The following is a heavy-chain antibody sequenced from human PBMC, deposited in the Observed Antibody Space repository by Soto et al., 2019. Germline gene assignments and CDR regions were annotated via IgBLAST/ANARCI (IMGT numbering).Heavy chain of an antibody. CDR1: GFSSSMYA. CDR3: ARESEDLTSNFDY. Sequence: PGGSLRLSCVASGFSSSMYAMSWVRQAPGKGLQWVSAISGSGDRTKYADSVKGRFTISRDNAKNSLYLEMNSLRAEDTAVYYCARESEDLTSNFDYWGQGTLVTVSS. J-gene: IGHJ4*02. V-gene: IGHV3-23*01. CDR2: ISGSGDRT.